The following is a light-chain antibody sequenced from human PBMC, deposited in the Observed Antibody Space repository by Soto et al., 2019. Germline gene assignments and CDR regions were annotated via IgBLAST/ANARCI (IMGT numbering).Light chain of an antibody. J-gene: IGKJ5*01. Sequence: EIVLTQSPGTLSLSPGERATLSCRASQSVSSSYLAWYQHKGGQAPRLLIYGASSRATGIPDRISGSGSGTGFTLTISRLEPEDFAVYYCQQYGSSPITFGQGTRLEIK. CDR3: QQYGSSPIT. V-gene: IGKV3-20*01. CDR2: GAS. CDR1: QSVSSSY.